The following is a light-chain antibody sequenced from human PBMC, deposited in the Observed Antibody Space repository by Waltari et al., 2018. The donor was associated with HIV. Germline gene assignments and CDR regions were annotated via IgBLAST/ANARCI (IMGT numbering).Light chain of an antibody. CDR2: KND. Sequence: QSVLTQPPSASGTPGQRVTISCSGSSSNIGSNYVYWFQQLPGTIPRRLISKNDQRPSGVPDRFSGSKSGTSASLAISGLRSEDEADYSCVAWDDSLSGLLFGGGTKLTVL. J-gene: IGLJ3*02. V-gene: IGLV1-47*01. CDR1: SSNIGSNY. CDR3: VAWDDSLSGLL.